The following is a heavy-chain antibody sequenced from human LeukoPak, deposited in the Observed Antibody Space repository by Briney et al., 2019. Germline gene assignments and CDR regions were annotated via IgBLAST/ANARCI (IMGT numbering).Heavy chain of an antibody. V-gene: IGHV6-1*01. CDR1: GDSVSSNSAA. Sequence: SQTLSLTCAVSGDSVSSNSAAWNWIRQSPSTGLEWLGRTYYRSKWYNDYAVSVKSRITINPDTSKNQFSLQLNSVTPEDTAVYYCARAHQVPAAMRGYYFDYWGQGTLVTVSS. D-gene: IGHD2-2*01. CDR3: ARAHQVPAAMRGYYFDY. CDR2: TYYRSKWYN. J-gene: IGHJ4*02.